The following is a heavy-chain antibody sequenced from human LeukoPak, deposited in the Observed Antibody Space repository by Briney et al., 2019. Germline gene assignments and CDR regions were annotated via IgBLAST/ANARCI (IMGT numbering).Heavy chain of an antibody. CDR1: GGSISSYY. CDR2: IYYSGST. CDR3: ARLHYYDSSGYYPDLDY. J-gene: IGHJ4*02. Sequence: PSETLSLTCTVSGGSISSYYWSWIRQPPGEGLEWIGYIYYSGSTYYNPSLKSRVTISVDTSKNQFSLKLSSVTAADTAVYYCARLHYYDSSGYYPDLDYWGQGTLVTVSS. V-gene: IGHV4-59*06. D-gene: IGHD3-22*01.